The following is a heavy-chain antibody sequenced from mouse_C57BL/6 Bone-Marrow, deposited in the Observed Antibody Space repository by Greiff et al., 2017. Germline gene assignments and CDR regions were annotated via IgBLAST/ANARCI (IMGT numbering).Heavy chain of an antibody. CDR2: IYPRSGNT. CDR3: ARFYDGYLDY. J-gene: IGHJ2*01. Sequence: VKLMESGAELARPGASVKLSCKASGYTFTSYGISWVKQRTGQGLEWIGEIYPRSGNTYYNEKFKGKATLTADKSSSTAYMELLSLTSEDSAVYFCARFYDGYLDYWGQGTTLTVSS. V-gene: IGHV1-81*01. D-gene: IGHD2-3*01. CDR1: GYTFTSYG.